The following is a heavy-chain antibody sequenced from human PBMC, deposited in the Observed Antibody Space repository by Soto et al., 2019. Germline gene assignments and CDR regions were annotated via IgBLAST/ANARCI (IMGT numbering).Heavy chain of an antibody. J-gene: IGHJ2*01. CDR1: GYTFTSYD. CDR2: MNPNSGNT. Sequence: QVQLVQSGAEVKKPGASVKVSCKASGYTFTSYDINWVRQATGQGLEWMGWMNPNSGNTGYAQKFQGRVTMTRNTSISTAYMGLSSLRSEDTAVYYCAREITAYWYFDLWGRGTLVTVSS. CDR3: AREITAYWYFDL. D-gene: IGHD3-16*01. V-gene: IGHV1-8*01.